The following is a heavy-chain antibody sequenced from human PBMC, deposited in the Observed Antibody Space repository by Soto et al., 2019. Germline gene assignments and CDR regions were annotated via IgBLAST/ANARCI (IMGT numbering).Heavy chain of an antibody. V-gene: IGHV1-69*01. CDR2: IIPIFGTA. CDR3: ARAHLDIVATIDYYGMDV. J-gene: IGHJ6*02. D-gene: IGHD5-12*01. CDR1: GGTFSSSA. Sequence: QVQLVQSGAEVKKPGSSVKVSCKASGGTFSSSAISWVRQAPGQGLEWMGGIIPIFGTANYAQKFQGRVTITADESTSTAYMELSSLRSEDTAVYYCARAHLDIVATIDYYGMDVWGQGTTVTVSS.